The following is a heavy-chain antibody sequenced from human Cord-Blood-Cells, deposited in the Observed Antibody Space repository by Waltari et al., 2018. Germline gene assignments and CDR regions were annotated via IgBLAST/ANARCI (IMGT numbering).Heavy chain of an antibody. Sequence: QVQLQQWGAGLLKPSETLSHTCAVYGGSFSGYYWSWIRQPPGKGLEWIGEINHSGSPNYNPSLKSRVTISVDTSKNQFSLKLSSVTAADTAVYYCATLIADYYYYGMDVWGQGTTVTVSS. CDR3: ATLIADYYYYGMDV. CDR1: GGSFSGYY. CDR2: INHSGSP. J-gene: IGHJ6*02. V-gene: IGHV4-34*01. D-gene: IGHD3-22*01.